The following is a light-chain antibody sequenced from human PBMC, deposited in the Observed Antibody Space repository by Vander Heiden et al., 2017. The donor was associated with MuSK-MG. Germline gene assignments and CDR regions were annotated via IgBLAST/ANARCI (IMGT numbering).Light chain of an antibody. V-gene: IGKV1-39*01. CDR1: QSISSY. CDR3: QQSDSTPFT. CDR2: AAS. Sequence: DIQMTQSPSSLSASVGDRVTITCRASQSISSYLNWYQQKPGKAPKLLIYAASSLHSGVPSRFSGSGSGTDFTLTISMLHPEDFATYYCQQSDSTPFTFGHGTKVDIK. J-gene: IGKJ3*01.